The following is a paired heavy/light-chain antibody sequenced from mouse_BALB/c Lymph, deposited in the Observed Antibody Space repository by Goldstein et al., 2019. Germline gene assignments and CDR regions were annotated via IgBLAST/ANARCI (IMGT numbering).Light chain of an antibody. V-gene: IGKV1-117*01. CDR2: KVS. CDR1: QSIVHSNGNTY. Sequence: DVLMTQTPLSLPVSLGDQASISCRSSQSIVHSNGNTYLEWYLQKPGQSPKLLIYKVSNRFSGVPDRFSGSGSGTDFTLKISRVEAEDLGVYYCFQGSHVPWTFGGGTKLEIK. CDR3: FQGSHVPWT. J-gene: IGKJ1*01.
Heavy chain of an antibody. CDR3: ARIYYYGSSYEGNAMDY. J-gene: IGHJ4*01. D-gene: IGHD1-1*01. CDR1: GFTFSSYA. V-gene: IGHV5-9-1*01. Sequence: EVMLVESGGGLVKPGGSLKLSCAASGFTFSSYAMSWVRQTPEKRLEWVATISSGGSYTYYPDSVKGRFTISRDNAKNTLYLQMSSLRSEDTAMYYCARIYYYGSSYEGNAMDYWGQGTSVTVSS. CDR2: ISSGGSYT.